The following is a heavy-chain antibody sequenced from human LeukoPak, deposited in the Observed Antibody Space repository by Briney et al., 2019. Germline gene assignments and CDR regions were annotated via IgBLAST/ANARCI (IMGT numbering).Heavy chain of an antibody. CDR1: GFSFSTSP. D-gene: IGHD3-10*01. J-gene: IGHJ5*02. CDR2: ISGSGGST. Sequence: GGSLRLSCAASGFSFSTSPMSWVRQAPGKGLEWVSAISGSGGSTYYADSVKGRFTISRDNSKNTLYLQMNSLRAEDTAVYYCAKAAYGSGSYYSWFDPWGQGTLVTVTS. CDR3: AKAAYGSGSYYSWFDP. V-gene: IGHV3-23*01.